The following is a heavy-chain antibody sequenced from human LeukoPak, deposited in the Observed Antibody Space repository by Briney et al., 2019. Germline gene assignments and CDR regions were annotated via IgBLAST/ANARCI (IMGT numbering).Heavy chain of an antibody. CDR1: GGTFSSYA. J-gene: IGHJ5*02. CDR2: IIPIFGTA. Sequence: SVKVSCKASGGTFSSYAISWVRQAPGQGLEWMGGIIPIFGTANYAQKFQGRVTITADKSTSTAYMELSSLRSEDTAVYYCARDSAIWQQLVRGWFDPWGQGTLVTVSS. V-gene: IGHV1-69*06. D-gene: IGHD6-13*01. CDR3: ARDSAIWQQLVRGWFDP.